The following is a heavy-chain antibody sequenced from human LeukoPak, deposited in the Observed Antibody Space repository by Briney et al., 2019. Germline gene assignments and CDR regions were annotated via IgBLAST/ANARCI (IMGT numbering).Heavy chain of an antibody. CDR2: INSDGSST. D-gene: IGHD6-13*01. V-gene: IGHV3-74*01. J-gene: IGHJ4*02. CDR1: GFTFSSYA. Sequence: GGSLRLSCAASGFTFSSYAMSWVRQAPGKGLVWVSRINSDGSSTYYADSVKGRFTISRDNAKNTLYLQMNSLRDEDTAVYYCARGTAGYSSSWHGYWGQGTLVTVSS. CDR3: ARGTAGYSSSWHGY.